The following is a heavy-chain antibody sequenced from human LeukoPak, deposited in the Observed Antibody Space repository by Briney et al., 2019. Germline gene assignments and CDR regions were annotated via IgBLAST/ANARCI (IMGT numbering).Heavy chain of an antibody. D-gene: IGHD3-22*01. CDR2: ISSSSSYI. J-gene: IGHJ4*02. CDR3: ARDEYRYYDSSGYYYYGK. CDR1: GFTFSSYS. V-gene: IGHV3-21*01. Sequence: PGGSLRLSCAASGFTFSSYSMNWVRQAPGKGLEWVSSISSSSSYIYYADSVKGRFTISRDNAKNSLYPQMNSLRAEDTAVYYCARDEYRYYDSSGYYYYGKWGQGTLVTVSS.